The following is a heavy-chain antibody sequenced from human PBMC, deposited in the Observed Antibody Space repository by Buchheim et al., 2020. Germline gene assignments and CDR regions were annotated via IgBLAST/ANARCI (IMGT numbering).Heavy chain of an antibody. J-gene: IGHJ4*02. D-gene: IGHD1-26*01. V-gene: IGHV3-30*18. CDR3: AKEVGSGSYWTRPYYFDY. Sequence: QVQLVESGGGVVQPGRSLRLSCAASGFTFSSYGMHWVRQAPGQGLEWVAVISYDGSNKYYADSVKGRFTISRDNSKNTLYLQMNGLRAEDTAVYYCAKEVGSGSYWTRPYYFDYWGQGTL. CDR1: GFTFSSYG. CDR2: ISYDGSNK.